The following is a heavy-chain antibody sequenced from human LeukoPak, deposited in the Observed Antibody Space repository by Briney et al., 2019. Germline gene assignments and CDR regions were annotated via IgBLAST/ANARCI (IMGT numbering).Heavy chain of an antibody. CDR3: ARDRAHYYDSSGYYYYFDY. CDR1: GGTFSSYA. V-gene: IGHV1-69*13. CDR2: IIPIFGTA. J-gene: IGHJ4*02. Sequence: SVTVSCKASGGTFSSYAISWVRQAPGQGLEWMGGIIPIFGTANYAQKFQGRVTITADESTSTAYMELSSLRSEDTAVYYCARDRAHYYDSSGYYYYFDYWGQGTLVTVSS. D-gene: IGHD3-22*01.